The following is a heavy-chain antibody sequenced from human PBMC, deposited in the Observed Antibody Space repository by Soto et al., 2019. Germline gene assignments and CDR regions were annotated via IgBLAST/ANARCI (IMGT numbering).Heavy chain of an antibody. J-gene: IGHJ6*03. CDR1: GFTFSNYE. Sequence: EAQLVESGGGLVQPGGSLRLSCAASGFTFSNYEMHWVRQAPGQGLEYVSGISNNGAHTDYAKSVKGRFTISRDNSENTLYLQIGSLTAEDMALYYCARRGYGSRWPNVYMDVWGKGTPVTVSS. V-gene: IGHV3-64*01. D-gene: IGHD6-13*01. CDR2: ISNNGAHT. CDR3: ARRGYGSRWPNVYMDV.